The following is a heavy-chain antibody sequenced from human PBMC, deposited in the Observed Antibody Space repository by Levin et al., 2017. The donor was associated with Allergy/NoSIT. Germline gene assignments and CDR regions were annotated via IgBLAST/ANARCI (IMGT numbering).Heavy chain of an antibody. CDR2: IDPSDSYT. CDR1: GYSFTNYW. D-gene: IGHD4-23*01. J-gene: IGHJ3*02. Sequence: GGSLRLSCKASGYSFTNYWITWVRQMPGKGLEWMGRIDPSDSYTDYSPSFQGHVTLSTDKSISTAYLQWSSLKASDTAMYYCARHYGGNSFRFRAFDIWGQGTMVTVSS. CDR3: ARHYGGNSFRFRAFDI. V-gene: IGHV5-10-1*01.